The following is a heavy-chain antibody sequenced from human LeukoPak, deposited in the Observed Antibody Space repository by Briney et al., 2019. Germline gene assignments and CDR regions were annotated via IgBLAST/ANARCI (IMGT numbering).Heavy chain of an antibody. CDR3: ARDPIPRLRYFDRLLGYFDY. J-gene: IGHJ4*02. CDR2: ISGSGGST. D-gene: IGHD3-9*01. CDR1: GFTFSSYA. V-gene: IGHV3-23*01. Sequence: GGSLRLSCAASGFTFSSYAMSWVRQAPGKGLEWVSAISGSGGSTYYADSVKGRFTISRDNSKNTLSLQMNSLRSEDTAVYYCARDPIPRLRYFDRLLGYFDYWGQGTLVTVSS.